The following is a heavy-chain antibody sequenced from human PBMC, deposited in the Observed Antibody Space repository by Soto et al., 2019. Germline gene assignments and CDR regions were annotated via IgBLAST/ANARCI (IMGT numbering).Heavy chain of an antibody. V-gene: IGHV1-69*13. Sequence: SVKVSCKASGGTFSSYAISWVRQAPGQGLEWMGGIIPIFGTANYAQKFQGRVTITADESTSTDYMELSSLRSEDTAVYYCARGGRLRWDFDYWGQGTLVTVSS. J-gene: IGHJ4*02. CDR2: IIPIFGTA. CDR1: GGTFSSYA. D-gene: IGHD4-17*01. CDR3: ARGGRLRWDFDY.